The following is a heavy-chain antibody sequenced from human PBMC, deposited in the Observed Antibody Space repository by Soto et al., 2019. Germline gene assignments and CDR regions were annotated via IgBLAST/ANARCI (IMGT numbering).Heavy chain of an antibody. CDR3: AKDGNSGSYYLFDY. Sequence: GGSLRLSCAASGFTFDDYTMHWVHQAPGKGLEWVSLISWDGGSTYYADSVKGRFTISRDNSKNSLYLQMNSLRTEDTALYYCAKDGNSGSYYLFDYWGQGTLVTVSS. D-gene: IGHD1-26*01. J-gene: IGHJ4*02. CDR1: GFTFDDYT. CDR2: ISWDGGST. V-gene: IGHV3-43*01.